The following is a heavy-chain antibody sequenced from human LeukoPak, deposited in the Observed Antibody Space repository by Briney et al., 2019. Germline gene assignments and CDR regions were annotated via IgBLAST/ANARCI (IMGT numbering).Heavy chain of an antibody. J-gene: IGHJ4*02. CDR3: ARGPRDVRYDSSGYYLDY. V-gene: IGHV4-38-2*02. CDR2: IYHSGST. Sequence: SETLSLTCTVSGYSISSGYYWGWIRQPPGKGLEWIGSIYHSGSTYYNPSLKSRVTISVDTSKNQFSLKLSSVTAADTAVYYCARGPRDVRYDSSGYYLDYWGQGTLVTVSS. CDR1: GYSISSGYY. D-gene: IGHD3-22*01.